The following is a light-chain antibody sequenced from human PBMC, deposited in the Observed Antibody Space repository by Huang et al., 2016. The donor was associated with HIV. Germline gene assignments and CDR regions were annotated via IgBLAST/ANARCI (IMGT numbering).Light chain of an antibody. V-gene: IGKV2-24*01. CDR1: QSLVHKDGNTY. CDR2: KIS. CDR3: AQAKQFPLT. J-gene: IGKJ3*01. Sequence: DIMMTQTPLSLPVNLGQPASISCKSNQSLVHKDGNTYLSWLQQRPGQPPRLLIYKISNRFSGVPDRVSGSGAGADFTLKITRVEPEDVGVYYCAQAKQFPLTFGPGTKVDIK.